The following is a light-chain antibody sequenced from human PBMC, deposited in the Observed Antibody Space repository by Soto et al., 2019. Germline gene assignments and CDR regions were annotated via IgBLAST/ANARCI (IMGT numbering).Light chain of an antibody. CDR1: QIVRSTY. Sequence: VLTQSPGTLSLSPGESATLSWRASQIVRSTYLAWYQQKPGQAPRLLIYDASSRATDIPDRFSGSGSGTEFTLTISGLEPDDFAVYYCQHYGNSLWTFGQGTKVDIK. V-gene: IGKV3-20*01. CDR2: DAS. CDR3: QHYGNSLWT. J-gene: IGKJ1*01.